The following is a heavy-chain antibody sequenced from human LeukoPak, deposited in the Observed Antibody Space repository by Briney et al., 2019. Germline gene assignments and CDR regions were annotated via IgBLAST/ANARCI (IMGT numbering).Heavy chain of an antibody. CDR1: GGSISSYY. J-gene: IGHJ5*02. V-gene: IGHV4-59*08. D-gene: IGHD1-1*01. CDR3: ARQPPASNGGWFDH. Sequence: SETLSLTCTVSGGSISSYYWSWIRQPPGKGLEWIGYIYYSGSTNYNPSLKSRVTISVDTSKNQFSLKLSSVTAADTAVYYCARQPPASNGGWFDHWGQGTLVTVSS. CDR2: IYYSGST.